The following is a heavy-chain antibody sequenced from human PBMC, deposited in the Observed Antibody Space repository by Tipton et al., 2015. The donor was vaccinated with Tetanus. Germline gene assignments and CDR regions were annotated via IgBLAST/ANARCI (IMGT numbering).Heavy chain of an antibody. Sequence: TLSLTCTVSSGSINNYYWSWIRQPPGKGLEWIGEIYHSGNTNYNPSLKSRVSISVDTSMNSFSLNLSSVTAADTAVYYCARDGSGFGGSYDYWGQGTLVTVSS. D-gene: IGHD1-26*01. CDR2: IYHSGNT. V-gene: IGHV4-59*12. J-gene: IGHJ4*02. CDR3: ARDGSGFGGSYDY. CDR1: SGSINNYY.